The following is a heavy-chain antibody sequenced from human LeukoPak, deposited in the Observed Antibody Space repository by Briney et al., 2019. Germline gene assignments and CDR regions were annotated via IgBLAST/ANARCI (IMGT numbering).Heavy chain of an antibody. Sequence: KSSETLSLTCTVSGGSINSSSYYWGWIRQPPGKGLEWIGTIYYSGSTYYNPSLKSRVTISVDTSKNQFSLKLSSVTATDTAVYYCARHLTSSSWPRGFDPWGQGTLVTDSS. J-gene: IGHJ5*02. CDR3: ARHLTSSSWPRGFDP. V-gene: IGHV4-39*01. D-gene: IGHD6-13*01. CDR2: IYYSGST. CDR1: GGSINSSSYY.